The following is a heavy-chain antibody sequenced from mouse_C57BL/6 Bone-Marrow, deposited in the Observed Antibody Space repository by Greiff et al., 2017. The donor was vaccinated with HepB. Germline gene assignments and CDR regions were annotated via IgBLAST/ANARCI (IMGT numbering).Heavy chain of an antibody. V-gene: IGHV5-2*01. CDR3: ARQGYRQLRLQDYY. D-gene: IGHD3-2*02. CDR2: INSDGGST. CDR1: EYEFPSHD. J-gene: IGHJ2*01. Sequence: EVKVVESGGGLVQPGESLKLSCESNEYEFPSHDMSWVRKTPEKRLELVAAINSDGGSTYYPDTMERRFIISRDNTKKPLYLQMSSLRSEDTALYYCARQGYRQLRLQDYYWGQGTTLTVSS.